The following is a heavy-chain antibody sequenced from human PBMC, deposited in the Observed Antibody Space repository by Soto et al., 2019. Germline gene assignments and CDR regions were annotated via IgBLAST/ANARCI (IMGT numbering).Heavy chain of an antibody. Sequence: QVQVVQSGAGVKKPGATANVSCKASGYRFTAYDMHWVRQAPGQRLEWLGWINTATGDTKYSPSFQGRVTLTRDTSATTAYMELSGLRFEETAVHYRARTRGYCSGGSCYPLDYWGQGTLVTVSS. CDR3: ARTRGYCSGGSCYPLDY. CDR1: GYRFTAYD. J-gene: IGHJ4*02. D-gene: IGHD2-15*01. V-gene: IGHV1-3*04. CDR2: INTATGDT.